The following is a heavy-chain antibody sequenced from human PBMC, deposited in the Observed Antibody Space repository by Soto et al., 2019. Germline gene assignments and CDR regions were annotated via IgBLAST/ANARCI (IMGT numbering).Heavy chain of an antibody. CDR1: GYTFTSYG. CDR3: VRRHVSATGIDWFDP. J-gene: IGHJ5*02. Sequence: ASVKVSCKASGYTFTSYGIHWVRQAPGQRLEWMGWINAANGDTKYSPKFQGRVTITRDTSASTAYMELSSLKSEDTAVYYCVRRHVSATGIDWFDPWGQGTLVTVSS. CDR2: INAANGDT. V-gene: IGHV1-3*01. D-gene: IGHD6-13*01.